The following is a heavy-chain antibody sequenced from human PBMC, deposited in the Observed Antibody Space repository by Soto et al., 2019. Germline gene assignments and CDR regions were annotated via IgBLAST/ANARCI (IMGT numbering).Heavy chain of an antibody. CDR2: IIPIFGTA. CDR3: ARGWADTAMDLYYYYGMDV. J-gene: IGHJ6*02. CDR1: GGTFSSYA. Sequence: ASVKVSCKASGGTFSSYAISWVRQAPGQGLEWMGGIIPIFGTANYAQKFQGRVTITADESTSTAYMELSSLRSEDTAVYYCARGWADTAMDLYYYYGMDVWGQGTTVTVSS. V-gene: IGHV1-69*13. D-gene: IGHD5-18*01.